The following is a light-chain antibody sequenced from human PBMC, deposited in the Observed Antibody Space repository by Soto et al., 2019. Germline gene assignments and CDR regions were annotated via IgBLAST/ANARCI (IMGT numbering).Light chain of an antibody. CDR1: QSVLYSSNNKNY. V-gene: IGKV4-1*01. J-gene: IGKJ1*01. Sequence: DIVMTQSPDSLAVSLGERATINCKSSQSVLYSSNNKNYLAWYQQKPGQPPKLLIYWASTRESGVPDRFSGSGFGTDFPLTTSTLRAEEVAVYTCRQYLSTPSGWTFGQGTKVKT. CDR2: WAS. CDR3: RQYLSTPSGWT.